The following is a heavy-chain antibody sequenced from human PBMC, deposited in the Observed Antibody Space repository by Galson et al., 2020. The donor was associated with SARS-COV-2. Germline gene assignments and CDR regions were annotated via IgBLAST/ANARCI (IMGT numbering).Heavy chain of an antibody. V-gene: IGHV4-31*03. J-gene: IGHJ3*02. CDR3: ARAQITMIVGLGAFDI. CDR2: IYYSGST. Sequence: SETLSLTCTVSGGSISSGGYYWSWIRQHPGKGLEWIGYIYYSGSTYYNPSLKSRVTISVDTSKNQFSLKLSSVTAADTAVYYCARAQITMIVGLGAFDIWGQGTMVTVSS. D-gene: IGHD3-22*01. CDR1: GGSISSGGYY.